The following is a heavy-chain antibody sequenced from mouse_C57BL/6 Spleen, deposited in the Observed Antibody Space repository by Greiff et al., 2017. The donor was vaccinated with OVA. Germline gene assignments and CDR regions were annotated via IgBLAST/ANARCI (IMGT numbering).Heavy chain of an antibody. J-gene: IGHJ2*01. CDR3: ARSEYYGDY. CDR2: IDPSDSYT. Sequence: QVQLQQSGAELVKPGASVKLSCKASGYTFTSYWMQWVKQRPGQGLEWIGEIDPSDSYTNSNQKFKGKATLTVDTSSSTAYMQLSSLTSADSAVYYCARSEYYGDYWGQGTTLTVSS. D-gene: IGHD1-1*01. CDR1: GYTFTSYW. V-gene: IGHV1-50*01.